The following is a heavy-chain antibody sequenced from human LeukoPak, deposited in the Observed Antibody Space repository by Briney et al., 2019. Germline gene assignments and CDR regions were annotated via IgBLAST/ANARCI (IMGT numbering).Heavy chain of an antibody. D-gene: IGHD3-22*01. CDR2: MNPNSGNT. Sequence: ASVKVPCKASGYTFTNYDINWVRQATGQGLEWMGWMNPNSGNTGYTQKFQGRVTMTRNTSISTAYMELSSLRSEDTAVYYCARGRYESSGYYCDYWGQGTQVTVSS. CDR3: ARGRYESSGYYCDY. CDR1: GYTFTNYD. J-gene: IGHJ4*02. V-gene: IGHV1-8*01.